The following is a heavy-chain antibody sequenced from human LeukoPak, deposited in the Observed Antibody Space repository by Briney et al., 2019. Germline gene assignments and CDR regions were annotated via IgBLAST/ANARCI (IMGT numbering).Heavy chain of an antibody. Sequence: PGGSLRLSCAASGFTFSSYSMNWVCQAPGKGLEWVSSISSSSSYIYYADSVKGRFTISRDNAKNSLYLQMNSLRAEDTAVYYCARDSSSYSSDPLGMDVWGQGTTVTVSS. J-gene: IGHJ6*02. CDR1: GFTFSSYS. V-gene: IGHV3-21*01. CDR2: ISSSSSYI. CDR3: ARDSSSYSSDPLGMDV. D-gene: IGHD6-19*01.